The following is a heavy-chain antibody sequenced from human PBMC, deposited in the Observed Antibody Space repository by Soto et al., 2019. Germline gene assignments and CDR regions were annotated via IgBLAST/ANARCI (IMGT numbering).Heavy chain of an antibody. CDR1: GGTFSSYA. D-gene: IGHD3-22*01. V-gene: IGHV1-69*01. Sequence: QVQLVQSGAEVKKPGSSVKVSCKASGGTFSSYAISWVRQAPGQGLEWMGGIIPIFGTANYAQKFQGRVTITADESTSTAYMELSSLRSEDTAVYCCARSPYYYDSSGYYYFDYWGQGTLVTVSS. CDR2: IIPIFGTA. J-gene: IGHJ4*02. CDR3: ARSPYYYDSSGYYYFDY.